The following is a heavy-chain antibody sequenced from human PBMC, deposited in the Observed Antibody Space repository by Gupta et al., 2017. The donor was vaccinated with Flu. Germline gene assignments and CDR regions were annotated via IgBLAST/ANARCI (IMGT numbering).Heavy chain of an antibody. V-gene: IGHV2-70*04. CDR2: INWDDEK. D-gene: IGHD2-21*01. J-gene: IGHJ6*03. CDR3: AXDVPGTXIFPYFYTYYMDV. Sequence: SWIRQRPGKALEWLARINWDDEKFYSTSLRTRLTVSKDASKNQVVLAMTNLDPADTATYFXAXDVPGTXIFPYFYTYYMDVWGKGTTVTVSS.